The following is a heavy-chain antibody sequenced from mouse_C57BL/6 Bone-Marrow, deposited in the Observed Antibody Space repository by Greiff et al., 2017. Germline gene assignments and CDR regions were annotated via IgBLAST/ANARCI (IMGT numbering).Heavy chain of an antibody. Sequence: VQLQQSGAELVRPGSSVKLSCKASGYTFTSYWMDWVKQRPGQGLEWIGNIYPSDSETHYNQKFKDKATLTVDKSSSTAYMQLSSLTSEDSAVYYCARGITVVAKDWYFDVWGTGTTVTVSS. CDR3: ARGITVVAKDWYFDV. J-gene: IGHJ1*03. CDR2: IYPSDSET. V-gene: IGHV1-61*01. CDR1: GYTFTSYW. D-gene: IGHD1-1*01.